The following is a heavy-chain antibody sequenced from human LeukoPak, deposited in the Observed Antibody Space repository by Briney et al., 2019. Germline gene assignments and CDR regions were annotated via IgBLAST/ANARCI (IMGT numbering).Heavy chain of an antibody. D-gene: IGHD3-16*01. CDR2: MNPNSGNT. CDR3: ARGGDGYYYYYGMDV. V-gene: IGHV1-8*01. Sequence: ASVKVSCKASGYTFTSYDINWVRQAARQGLEWMGWMNPNSGNTGYAQKLQGRVTMTRNTSISTAYMELSSLRSEDTAVYYCARGGDGYYYYYGMDVWGQGTTVTVSS. CDR1: GYTFTSYD. J-gene: IGHJ6*02.